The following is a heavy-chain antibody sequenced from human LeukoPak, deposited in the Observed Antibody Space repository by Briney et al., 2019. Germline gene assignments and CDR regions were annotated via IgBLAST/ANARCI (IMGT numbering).Heavy chain of an antibody. V-gene: IGHV3-30*18. CDR2: ISYDGSNK. CDR3: AKDQWLATVPYYYYGMDV. J-gene: IGHJ6*02. D-gene: IGHD6-19*01. Sequence: GGSLRLSCAASGFIFSSYGMYWVRQAPGKGLEWVAVISYDGSNKYYGDSVKGRFTISRDNSKNTMYLQMNSLRAEDTAVYYCAKDQWLATVPYYYYGMDVWGQGTTVTVS. CDR1: GFIFSSYG.